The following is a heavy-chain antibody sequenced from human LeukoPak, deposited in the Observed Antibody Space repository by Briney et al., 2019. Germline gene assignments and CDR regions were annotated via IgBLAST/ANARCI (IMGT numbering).Heavy chain of an antibody. CDR1: GGSFSGYY. CDR2: INHSGST. CDR3: ARVGTTVISDY. Sequence: GSLSLTCAVYGGSFSGYYWSWIRQPPGKGLEWIGEINHSGSTNYNPSLKSRVTISVDTSKNQFSLKLSSVTAADTAVYYCARVGTTVISDYWGQGTLVTVSS. V-gene: IGHV4-34*01. D-gene: IGHD4-17*01. J-gene: IGHJ4*02.